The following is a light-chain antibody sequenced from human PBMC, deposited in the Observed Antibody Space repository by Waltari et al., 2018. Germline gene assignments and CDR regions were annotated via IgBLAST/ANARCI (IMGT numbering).Light chain of an antibody. J-gene: IGKJ2*01. V-gene: IGKV3-20*01. CDR3: QQHGTSPYT. CDR2: AAS. Sequence: DIVLTQSPGTLSLSPGETATLSCRASQSVSSNYLAWYQQKPGQAPSLLIYAASSRATGVPDRISGSGSGTDFTLTISRLEPEDFAVYYCQQHGTSPYTFGQGTKLQIK. CDR1: QSVSSNY.